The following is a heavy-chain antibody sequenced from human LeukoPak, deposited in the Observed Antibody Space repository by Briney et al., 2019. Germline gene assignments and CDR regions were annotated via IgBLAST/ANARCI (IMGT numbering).Heavy chain of an antibody. CDR3: ARDAAYFNSSGYYPDPLDY. J-gene: IGHJ4*02. CDR2: ISPSGDHR. CDR1: GFSFSAYN. V-gene: IGHV3-21*01. D-gene: IGHD3-22*01. Sequence: GGSLRLSCAASGFSFSAYNINWVRQAPGKGLEWVSCISPSGDHRYYADSVRGRFTISRDNAKNSLYLQMNSLRAEDTAVYYCARDAAYFNSSGYYPDPLDYWGQGTLVSVSS.